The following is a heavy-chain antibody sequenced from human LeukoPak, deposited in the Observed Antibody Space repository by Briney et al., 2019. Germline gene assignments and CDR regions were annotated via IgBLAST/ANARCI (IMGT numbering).Heavy chain of an antibody. J-gene: IGHJ4*02. D-gene: IGHD3-3*01. Sequence: GASVNVSCKASGYTFTGYYMHWVRQAPGQGLAWMGWINPNSGGTNYAQKSQGRVTMTRDTSTSTAYMELSRLRSDDTAVYYCARGFLEWLFFDYWGQGALVTVSS. CDR3: ARGFLEWLFFDY. V-gene: IGHV1-2*02. CDR1: GYTFTGYY. CDR2: INPNSGGT.